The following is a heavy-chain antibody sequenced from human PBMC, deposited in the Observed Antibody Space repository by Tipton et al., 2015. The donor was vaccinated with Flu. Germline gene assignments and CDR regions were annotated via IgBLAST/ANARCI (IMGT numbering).Heavy chain of an antibody. D-gene: IGHD5-12*01. CDR2: IKQDGREK. CDR3: VACCGSCNS. V-gene: IGHV3-7*01. J-gene: IGHJ4*02. CDR1: GFTFSSYW. Sequence: SLRLSCAASGFTFSSYWMSWVRQAPGKGLEWVARIKQDGREKYYVDSVKGRFTISRDNAKNSLYLQMNSVRAEDSALFCCVACCGSCNSWGQGPLVSVSS.